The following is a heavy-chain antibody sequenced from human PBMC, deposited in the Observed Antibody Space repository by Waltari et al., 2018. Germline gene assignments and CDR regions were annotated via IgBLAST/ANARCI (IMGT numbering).Heavy chain of an antibody. CDR2: IYYSGST. D-gene: IGHD3-10*01. J-gene: IGHJ4*02. CDR3: ARGVTSGSYYSIGY. Sequence: QVQLQESGPGLVKPSETLSLTCTVSGGSISSYYWSWIRQPPGKGLEWIVYIYYSGSTNYNPALKSRVTISVDTSKNQFSLKLSSVTAADTAVYYCARGVTSGSYYSIGYWGQGTLVTVSS. CDR1: GGSISSYY. V-gene: IGHV4-59*01.